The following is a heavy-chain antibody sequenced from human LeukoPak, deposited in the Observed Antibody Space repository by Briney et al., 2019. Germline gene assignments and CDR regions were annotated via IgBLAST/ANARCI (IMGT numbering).Heavy chain of an antibody. CDR3: ARHQRQDAFDI. CDR2: IYSDGST. V-gene: IGHV4-39*01. J-gene: IGHJ3*02. Sequence: SETLSLTCTVSGGSVNSGSYYCAWNRQPPGKGLEYIASIYSDGSTYYNPSLKSRVTVSVDTSKNEFSLRLSPVTAADTAVYYCARHQRQDAFDIWGQGTMVTVSS. CDR1: GGSVNSGSYY.